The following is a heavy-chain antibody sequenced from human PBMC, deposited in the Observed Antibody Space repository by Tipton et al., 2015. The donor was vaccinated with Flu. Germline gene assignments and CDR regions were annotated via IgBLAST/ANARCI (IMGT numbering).Heavy chain of an antibody. Sequence: TLSLTCTVSGGSISSGSYYWSWIRQPAGKGLEWIGRIYTSGSTNYNPSLKSRVTISVDTSKNQFSLKLSSVTAADTAVYYCARGVIYYDSSGPITDAFDIRGQGTMVTVS. CDR2: IYTSGST. CDR3: ARGVIYYDSSGPITDAFDI. D-gene: IGHD3-22*01. CDR1: GGSISSGSYY. V-gene: IGHV4-61*02. J-gene: IGHJ3*02.